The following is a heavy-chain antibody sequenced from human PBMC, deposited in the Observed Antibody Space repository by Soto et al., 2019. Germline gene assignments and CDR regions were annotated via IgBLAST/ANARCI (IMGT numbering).Heavy chain of an antibody. J-gene: IGHJ4*02. D-gene: IGHD6-13*01. CDR3: AKSLEAAGKTARIDY. Sequence: GGSLRLSCAASGFTFSSYAMHWVRQAPGKGLEWVAVISYDGSNKYYADSVKGRFTISRDNSKNTLYLQMNSLRAEDTAVYYCAKSLEAAGKTARIDYWGQGTLVTVSS. CDR2: ISYDGSNK. V-gene: IGHV3-30-3*02. CDR1: GFTFSSYA.